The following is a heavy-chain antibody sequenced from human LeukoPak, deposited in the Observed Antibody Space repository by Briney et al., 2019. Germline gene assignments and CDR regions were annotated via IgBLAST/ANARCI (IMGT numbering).Heavy chain of an antibody. V-gene: IGHV4-39*07. D-gene: IGHD1-7*01. CDR2: IYYSGST. CDR3: ARGPVGGTTYNDGDAFDI. Sequence: SETLSLTCTVSGSSISSSSYYWGWIRQPPGTGLEWIGSIYYSGSTNYNPSLKSRVTISVDTSKNQFSLKLSSVTAADTAVYYCARGPVGGTTYNDGDAFDIWGQGTMVTVSS. CDR1: GSSISSSSYY. J-gene: IGHJ3*02.